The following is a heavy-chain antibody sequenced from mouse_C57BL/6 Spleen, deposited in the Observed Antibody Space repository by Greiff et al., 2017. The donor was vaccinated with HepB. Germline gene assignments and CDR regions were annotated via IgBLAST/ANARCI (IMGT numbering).Heavy chain of an antibody. CDR1: GYTFPCYW. J-gene: IGHJ3*01. V-gene: IGHV1-9*01. D-gene: IGHD2-1*01. CDR3: ARHYGNSWFAY. CDR2: ILPGSGST. Sequence: QVQLQPSGAELMKPGASVKLSCKAPGYTFPCYWIEWVKPRPGHGLEWIGEILPGSGSTNYKEKFKGQATFTADTSSNTAYMQLSSLTTEDSAIYYCARHYGNSWFAYWGQGTLVTVSA.